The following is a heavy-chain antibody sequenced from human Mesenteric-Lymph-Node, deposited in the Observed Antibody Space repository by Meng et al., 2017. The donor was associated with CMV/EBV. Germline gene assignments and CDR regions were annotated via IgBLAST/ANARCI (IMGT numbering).Heavy chain of an antibody. CDR2: INHSGST. V-gene: IGHV4-39*07. J-gene: IGHJ6*02. CDR3: ASYLGGYSYGRWGYGMDV. CDR1: GGPIDNSSHF. D-gene: IGHD5-18*01. Sequence: SETLSLTCTVSGGPIDNSSHFWGWIRQAAGKGLEWIGEINHSGSTNYNPSLKSRVTISVDTSKNQFSLKLSSVTAADTAVYYCASYLGGYSYGRWGYGMDVWGQGTTVTVSS.